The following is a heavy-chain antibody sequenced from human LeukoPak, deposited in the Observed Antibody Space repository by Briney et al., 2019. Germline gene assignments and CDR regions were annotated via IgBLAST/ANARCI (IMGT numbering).Heavy chain of an antibody. V-gene: IGHV4-4*02. Sequence: PSETLSLTCAVSGGSISSSNWWSWVRQPPGEGLEWIGEIYHSGSTNYNPSLKSRVTISVDKSKNQFSLKLSSVTAADTAVYYCARDDETSEKGWFDPWGQGTLVTVSS. CDR2: IYHSGST. CDR1: GGSISSSNW. CDR3: ARDDETSEKGWFDP. J-gene: IGHJ5*02.